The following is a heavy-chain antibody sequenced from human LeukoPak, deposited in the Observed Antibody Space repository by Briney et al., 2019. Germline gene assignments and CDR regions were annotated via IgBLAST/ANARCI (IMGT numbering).Heavy chain of an antibody. CDR2: IYYNGNT. CDR1: GGFIGSFY. V-gene: IGHV4-59*01. D-gene: IGHD2-2*02. Sequence: SETLSLTCTVSGGFIGSFYWSWIRQPPGKGLEWLGYIYYNGNTDYSPSLKCRVTISVDTSKNQFSLKLNSVTAADTAVYYCARGQVDTHFDYWGPGTLVTVSS. J-gene: IGHJ4*02. CDR3: ARGQVDTHFDY.